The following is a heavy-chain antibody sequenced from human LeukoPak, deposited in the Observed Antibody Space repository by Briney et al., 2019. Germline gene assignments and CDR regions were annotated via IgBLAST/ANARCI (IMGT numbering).Heavy chain of an antibody. D-gene: IGHD1-1*01. CDR2: IYTRGST. Sequence: SETLSLTCTVSGGSISSYYWNWIRRPPGKGLEWIGYIYTRGSTNYNPSLKSRVTISVDTSKNQFSLKLSSVTAADTAVYYCARRGWNDELDYWGQGTLVTVSS. CDR3: ARRGWNDELDY. V-gene: IGHV4-4*09. CDR1: GGSISSYY. J-gene: IGHJ4*02.